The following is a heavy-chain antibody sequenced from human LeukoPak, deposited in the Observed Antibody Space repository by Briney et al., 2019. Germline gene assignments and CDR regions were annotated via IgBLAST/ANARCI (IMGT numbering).Heavy chain of an antibody. CDR3: AKDRIEYYDSSGVLDY. CDR2: ISYDGSNK. Sequence: GGSLRLSCAASGFTFSSYGMHWVRRAPGKGLEWVAVISYDGSNKYYADSVRGRFTISRDNSKNTLYLQMNSLRAEDTAVYYCAKDRIEYYDSSGVLDYWGQGTLVTVSS. D-gene: IGHD3-22*01. J-gene: IGHJ4*02. V-gene: IGHV3-30*18. CDR1: GFTFSSYG.